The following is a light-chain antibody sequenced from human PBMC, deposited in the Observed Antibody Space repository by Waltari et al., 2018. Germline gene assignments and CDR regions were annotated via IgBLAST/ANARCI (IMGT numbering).Light chain of an antibody. V-gene: IGKV3-15*01. Sequence: IVMTQSPATLSVSPGERATLSCRASQSVSSNLAWYQQKPGQAPRLRIYDASTRATDIPARFSGSGSGTEFTLTISSLQSEDFAVYYCQQYNDWPPMYTFGQGTKLEI. CDR3: QQYNDWPPMYT. CDR1: QSVSSN. CDR2: DAS. J-gene: IGKJ2*01.